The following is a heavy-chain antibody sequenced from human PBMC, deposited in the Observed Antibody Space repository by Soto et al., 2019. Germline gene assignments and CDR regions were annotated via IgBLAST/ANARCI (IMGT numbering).Heavy chain of an antibody. CDR3: ARDCGGSPCFDY. J-gene: IGHJ4*02. CDR1: GGTFSSYT. Sequence: ASVKVSCKASGGTFSSYTISWVRQAPGQGLEWMGRIIPILGIANYAQKFQGRVTITADKSTSTAYMELSSLRSEDTAVYYCARDCGGSPCFDYWGQRTLVTVSS. D-gene: IGHD2-15*01. CDR2: IIPILGIA. V-gene: IGHV1-69*04.